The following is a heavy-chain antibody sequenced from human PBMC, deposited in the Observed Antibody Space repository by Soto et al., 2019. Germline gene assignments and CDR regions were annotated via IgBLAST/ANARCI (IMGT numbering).Heavy chain of an antibody. Sequence: PGGSLRLSCAASGFAFSNCAMSWVRQAPGKGLEWVSTIKTSGDTTFYADPVKGRFTTSRDDSKNTLYLQMNSLIAEDTATYYCTKDVTGDIGADFWGQGTPVTVSS. CDR1: GFAFSNCA. V-gene: IGHV3-23*05. CDR2: IKTSGDTT. CDR3: TKDVTGDIGADF. J-gene: IGHJ4*02. D-gene: IGHD2-21*02.